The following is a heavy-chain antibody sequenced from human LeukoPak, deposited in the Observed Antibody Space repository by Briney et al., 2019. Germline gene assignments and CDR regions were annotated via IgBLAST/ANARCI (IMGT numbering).Heavy chain of an antibody. CDR3: ASGPWVTPFDY. D-gene: IGHD2-21*02. CDR2: IYYSGST. CDR1: GGSISSYY. J-gene: IGHJ4*02. Sequence: SETLSLTYTVSGGSISSYYWSWIRQPPGKGLEWIGYIYYSGSTNYNPSLKSRVTISVDTSKNQFSLKLNSVTAADTAVYFCASGPWVTPFDYWGQGTLVPVSS. V-gene: IGHV4-59*12.